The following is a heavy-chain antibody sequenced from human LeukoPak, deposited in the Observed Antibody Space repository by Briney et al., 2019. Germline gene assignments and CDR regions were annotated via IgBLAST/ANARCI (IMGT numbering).Heavy chain of an antibody. CDR2: IWYDGSDK. D-gene: IGHD5-18*01. CDR1: EFTFSSYA. Sequence: GGSLRLSCAASEFTFSSYAMHWVRQAPGKGLEWVAVIWYDGSDKYYADSVKGRFTISRDNSRNTLHLQMNSLRAEGTAVYYCARDSAAGGQLWLTYWGQGTLVTVSS. J-gene: IGHJ4*02. CDR3: ARDSAAGGQLWLTY. V-gene: IGHV3-33*01.